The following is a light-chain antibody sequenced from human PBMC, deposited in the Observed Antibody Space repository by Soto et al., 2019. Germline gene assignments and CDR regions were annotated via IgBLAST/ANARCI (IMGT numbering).Light chain of an antibody. J-gene: IGKJ2*01. CDR1: QNIVNW. CDR2: KTS. CDR3: QQYDSHPMYT. Sequence: DIQMIHSPSTLSASVGDRVTITCRARQNIVNWLAWYHQKPGKAPNVLIDKTSTLQRGVTPRISASGAGKEFTLTISSPQPDDFATYSCQQYDSHPMYTLGQGTKGDTK. V-gene: IGKV1-5*03.